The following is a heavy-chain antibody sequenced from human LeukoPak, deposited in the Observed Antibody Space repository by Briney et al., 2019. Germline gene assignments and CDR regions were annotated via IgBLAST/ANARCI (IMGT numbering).Heavy chain of an antibody. CDR2: IYYSGST. V-gene: IGHV4-30-4*01. D-gene: IGHD6-19*01. Sequence: PSETLSLTCTVSGGSISSGDYYWSWIRQPPGKGLEWIGYIYYSGSTYYNPSLKSRVTISVDTSKNQFSLKLSSVTAADTAVYYCARLLYSSGWYRLDYWGQGTLVTVSS. CDR1: GGSISSGDYY. J-gene: IGHJ4*02. CDR3: ARLLYSSGWYRLDY.